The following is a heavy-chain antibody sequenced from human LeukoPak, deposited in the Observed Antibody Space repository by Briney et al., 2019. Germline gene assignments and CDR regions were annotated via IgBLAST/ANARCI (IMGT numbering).Heavy chain of an antibody. D-gene: IGHD6-19*01. Sequence: PSETLSLTCTVTGTSIRSGSYYWNWIRQAAGKGLEWIGRMYIGGRTTYNPSLKSRVTISLETTENQFSLRLRSVTAADTAVYYCARGIPIAVAHYWGQGTLVTVSS. CDR2: MYIGGRT. J-gene: IGHJ4*02. CDR3: ARGIPIAVAHY. V-gene: IGHV4-61*02. CDR1: GTSIRSGSYY.